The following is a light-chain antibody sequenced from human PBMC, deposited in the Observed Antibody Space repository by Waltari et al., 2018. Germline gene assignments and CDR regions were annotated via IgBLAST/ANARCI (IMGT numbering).Light chain of an antibody. J-gene: IGLJ1*01. CDR2: KVS. V-gene: IGLV2-14*01. Sequence: ARTRPASGSGFPGPSLTLSCTGTTSDVVGSNYVSWCQQHPGKGHKLMNYKVSNRPSGVYNRVSGSKSGNTAALTIAGLQAEDEADYYCSSYTRSSTHVFGTGTKVTVL. CDR3: SSYTRSSTHV. CDR1: TSDVVGSNY.